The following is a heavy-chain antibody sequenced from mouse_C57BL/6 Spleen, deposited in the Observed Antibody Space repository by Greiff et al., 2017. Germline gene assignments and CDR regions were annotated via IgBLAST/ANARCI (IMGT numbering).Heavy chain of an antibody. V-gene: IGHV1-55*01. Sequence: QVQLQQPGAELVKPGASVKMSCKASGYTFTSYWITWVKQRPGQGLEWIGDIYPGSGSTNYNEKFKSKATLTVDTSSSTAYMQLSSLTSEDSAVDYGARTPYGSSSAWFAYWGQGTLVTVSA. CDR2: IYPGSGST. CDR3: ARTPYGSSSAWFAY. CDR1: GYTFTSYW. D-gene: IGHD1-1*01. J-gene: IGHJ3*01.